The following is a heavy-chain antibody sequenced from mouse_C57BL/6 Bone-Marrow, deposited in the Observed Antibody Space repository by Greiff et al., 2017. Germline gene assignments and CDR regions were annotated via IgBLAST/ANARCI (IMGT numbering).Heavy chain of an antibody. Sequence: QVQLQQSGPELVKPGASVKLSCTASGYTFTSYDINWVKQRPGQGLEWIGWIYPRDGSTKYNEKFKGKATLTVDTSSSTAYMELHSLNSEDSAVYVSARDYGSSYWYFDVWGTGTTVTVAS. CDR1: GYTFTSYD. D-gene: IGHD1-1*01. J-gene: IGHJ1*03. CDR3: ARDYGSSYWYFDV. CDR2: IYPRDGST. V-gene: IGHV1-85*01.